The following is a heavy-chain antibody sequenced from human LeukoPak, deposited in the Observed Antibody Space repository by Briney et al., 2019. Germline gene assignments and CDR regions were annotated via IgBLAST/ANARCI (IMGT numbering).Heavy chain of an antibody. Sequence: GGSLRLSCAASGFTFSSYAMSWVRQAPGKGLEWVSAISGSGGSTYYADSVKGRFTISRDNSKNTLYLQMNSLRAEDTAVYYCARDSGGTVTTGGAFDYWGQGTLVTVSS. D-gene: IGHD4-17*01. CDR3: ARDSGGTVTTGGAFDY. V-gene: IGHV3-23*01. CDR2: ISGSGGST. CDR1: GFTFSSYA. J-gene: IGHJ4*02.